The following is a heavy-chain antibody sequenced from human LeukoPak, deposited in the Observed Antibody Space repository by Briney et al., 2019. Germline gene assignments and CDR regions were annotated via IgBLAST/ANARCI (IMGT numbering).Heavy chain of an antibody. CDR3: ARDMRYCGGDCRPTHDDY. J-gene: IGHJ4*02. D-gene: IGHD2-21*02. V-gene: IGHV3-7*01. Sequence: GGSLRLSCAASGYTFSSYWMSWVRQAPGKGLEWVANIKQDGSEKYYVDSVKGRFTISRDNAKNSLYLQMNSLRAEDTAVYYCARDMRYCGGDCRPTHDDYWGQGTLVTVSS. CDR2: IKQDGSEK. CDR1: GYTFSSYW.